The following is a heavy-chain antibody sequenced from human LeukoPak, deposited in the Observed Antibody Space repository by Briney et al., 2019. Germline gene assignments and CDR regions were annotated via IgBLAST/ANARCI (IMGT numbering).Heavy chain of an antibody. Sequence: ASVKVSCKASGYTFTAYFIHWVRQAPGQGLEWMRWINPNSGATHYEWNFQGRVTMTRDTPISTAYMELSSLRSDDTAVYYCTRPPTITTWRIFDFWGPGTLVTVSS. CDR3: TRPPTITTWRIFDF. CDR2: INPNSGAT. D-gene: IGHD4-11*01. V-gene: IGHV1-2*02. CDR1: GYTFTAYF. J-gene: IGHJ4*02.